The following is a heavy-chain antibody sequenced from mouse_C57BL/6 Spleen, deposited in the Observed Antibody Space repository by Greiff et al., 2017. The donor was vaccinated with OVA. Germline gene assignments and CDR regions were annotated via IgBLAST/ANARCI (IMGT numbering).Heavy chain of an antibody. D-gene: IGHD1-1*01. CDR1: GYSITSGYY. J-gene: IGHJ2*01. CDR3: ARERSSYDFDY. CDR2: ISYDGSN. Sequence: EVKLMESGPGLVKPSQSLSLTCSVTGYSITSGYYWNWIRQFPGNKLEWMGYISYDGSNNYNPSLKNRISITRDTSKNQFFLKLNSVTTEDTATYYCARERSSYDFDYWGQGTTLTVSS. V-gene: IGHV3-6*01.